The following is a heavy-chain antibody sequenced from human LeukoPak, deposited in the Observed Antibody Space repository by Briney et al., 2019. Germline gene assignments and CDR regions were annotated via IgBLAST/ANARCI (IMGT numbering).Heavy chain of an antibody. CDR3: ARVPCSSCHFDY. Sequence: ASVKVSCKASGYTFTGYYMHCVRQAPGQGLEWMGWINPNSGGTNYAQKFQGRVTMTRDTSISTAYMKLSRLRSDDTAVYYCARVPCSSCHFDYWGQGTLVTVSS. V-gene: IGHV1-2*02. CDR1: GYTFTGYY. D-gene: IGHD6-13*01. J-gene: IGHJ4*02. CDR2: INPNSGGT.